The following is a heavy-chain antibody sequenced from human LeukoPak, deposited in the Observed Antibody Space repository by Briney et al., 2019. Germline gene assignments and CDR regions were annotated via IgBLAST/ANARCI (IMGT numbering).Heavy chain of an antibody. CDR2: IIPILGIA. J-gene: IGHJ4*02. Sequence: SVKVSCKASGGTFSSYAISWVRQAPGQGLEWMGRIIPILGIANYAQKFQGRVTITADKSTSTAYMELSSLRSEDTAVYYCAAKYYYDSSGYNYWGQGTLVTVSS. CDR1: GGTFSSYA. CDR3: AAKYYYDSSGYNY. D-gene: IGHD3-22*01. V-gene: IGHV1-69*04.